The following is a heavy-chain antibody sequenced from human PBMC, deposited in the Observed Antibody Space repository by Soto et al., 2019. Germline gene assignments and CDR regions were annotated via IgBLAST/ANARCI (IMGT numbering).Heavy chain of an antibody. Sequence: EVQLVESGGGLVQPGRSLRLSCGASGFNFNNYAMHWVRQAPGKGLEWVSGVSWNSGNIDYVDSVKGRFTISRDNAKNSLHLQMSSLGAEDTALYYCAKSPWYASGLRYFYLWGRGTLVTVSP. CDR2: VSWNSGNI. D-gene: IGHD6-19*01. CDR3: AKSPWYASGLRYFYL. J-gene: IGHJ2*01. CDR1: GFNFNNYA. V-gene: IGHV3-9*01.